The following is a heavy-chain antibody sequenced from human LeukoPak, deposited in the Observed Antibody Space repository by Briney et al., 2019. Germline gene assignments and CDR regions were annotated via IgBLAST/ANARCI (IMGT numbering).Heavy chain of an antibody. CDR1: GGSFSGYY. J-gene: IGHJ5*02. CDR2: IYFSGST. CDR3: ARVMGLVPTAIVYNWFDA. V-gene: IGHV4-31*11. D-gene: IGHD2-2*01. Sequence: SETLSLTCAVYGGSFSGYYWSWIRQYPGKGLEWIGYIYFSGSTYYNPSLKSRLTISVDTSKNQFSLKLSSVTAADTAVYYCARVMGLVPTAIVYNWFDAWGQGTLVTVSS.